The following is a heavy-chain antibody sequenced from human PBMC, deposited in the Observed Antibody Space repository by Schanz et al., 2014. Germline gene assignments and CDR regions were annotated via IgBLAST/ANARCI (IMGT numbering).Heavy chain of an antibody. CDR2: ISDSGDST. CDR3: TRPIYSGGWYGAMDV. D-gene: IGHD6-19*01. Sequence: QVQLVDSGGGLVKPGGSLRLSCAASGFTFSDYYMTWIRQAPGKGLEWVSDISDSGDSTHYADSVKGRFTISRDNANNSLCLRMNSLRAEDTAVYYCTRPIYSGGWYGAMDVWGQGTTVTVSS. CDR1: GFTFSDYY. V-gene: IGHV3-11*06. J-gene: IGHJ6*02.